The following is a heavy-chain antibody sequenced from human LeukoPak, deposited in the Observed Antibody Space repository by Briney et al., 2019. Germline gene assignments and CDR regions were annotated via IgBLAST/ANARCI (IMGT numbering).Heavy chain of an antibody. Sequence: ASVKVSCKTAGYTFTSYGVSWVRQAPGQRLEWMGWISTYNYNTNYAQKFRGRVTLTKDPSTSTVYMELRSLRSDDTAIYYCARQVDTTMALPDYWGQGTLVTVSS. CDR2: ISTYNYNT. CDR1: GYTFTSYG. CDR3: ARQVDTTMALPDY. V-gene: IGHV1-18*01. J-gene: IGHJ4*02. D-gene: IGHD5-18*01.